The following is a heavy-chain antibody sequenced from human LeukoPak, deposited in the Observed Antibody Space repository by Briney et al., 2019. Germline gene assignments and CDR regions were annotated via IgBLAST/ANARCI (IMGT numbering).Heavy chain of an antibody. CDR2: IYYSGST. CDR3: ARATRYGETRPGFDY. V-gene: IGHV4-31*03. Sequence: SETLSLTCTVSGGSISSGGYYWSWIRQHPGKGLEWIGYIYYSGSTYYNPSLKSRVTISVDTSKNQFSLKLSSVTAADTAVYYCARATRYGETRPGFDYWGQGTLVTVSS. D-gene: IGHD4-17*01. CDR1: GGSISSGGYY. J-gene: IGHJ4*02.